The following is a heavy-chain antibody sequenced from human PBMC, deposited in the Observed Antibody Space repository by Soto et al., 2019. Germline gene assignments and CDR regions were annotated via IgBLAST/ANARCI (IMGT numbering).Heavy chain of an antibody. D-gene: IGHD3-22*01. CDR3: ARENVYYYDSSGYPHGMDV. J-gene: IGHJ6*02. CDR2: ISAYNGNT. V-gene: IGHV1-18*01. Sequence: ASVKVSCKASGYTFHTFGISWVRQAPGQGLEWMGWISAYNGNTNYAQKLQGRVTMTTDTSTSTAYMELRSLRSDDTAVYYCARENVYYYDSSGYPHGMDVWGQGATVTVSS. CDR1: GYTFHTFG.